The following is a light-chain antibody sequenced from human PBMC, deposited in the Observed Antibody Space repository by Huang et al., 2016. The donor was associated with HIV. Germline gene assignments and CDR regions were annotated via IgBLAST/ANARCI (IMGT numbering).Light chain of an antibody. CDR2: SAS. V-gene: IGKV1-12*01. CDR1: QDCSSW. Sequence: SEWYQGNITLLSMQDCSSWFACDQQKRCEAPSLLIHSASILVSGVPSRFSGSGSGTNFSLTIKGLRPDDFATYYCLQADISPRSFGQGTRLDIQ. J-gene: IGKJ5*01. CDR3: LQADISPRS.